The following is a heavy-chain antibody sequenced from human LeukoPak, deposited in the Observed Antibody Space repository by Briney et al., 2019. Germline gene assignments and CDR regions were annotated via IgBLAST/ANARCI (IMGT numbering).Heavy chain of an antibody. D-gene: IGHD1-26*01. CDR3: ARDSVVGAHFDF. CDR2: INPDGGIT. CDR1: GYTFTGYY. V-gene: IGHV1-46*01. J-gene: IGHJ4*02. Sequence: ASVKVSCKASGYTFTGYYMHWVRQAPGQGLEWLGIINPDGGITTYAQKFQGRVTMTRDTSTSTVYMELSSLRSEDTAVYYCARDSVVGAHFDFWGQGALVTVSS.